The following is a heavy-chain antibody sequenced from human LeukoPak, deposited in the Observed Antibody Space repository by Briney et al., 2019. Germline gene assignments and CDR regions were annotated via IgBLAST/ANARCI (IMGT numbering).Heavy chain of an antibody. CDR1: GGSISTSSYY. J-gene: IGHJ3*02. Sequence: PSETLSLTCIVSGGSISTSSYYWGWIRQPPGKGLEYIGHIYYSGITYYNPSLKSRVFVSVDTSQNQFSLKLSSVTAADTAVYYCATWAVRYSYARDDAFDIWGQGTMVTISS. CDR2: IYYSGIT. CDR3: ATWAVRYSYARDDAFDI. D-gene: IGHD5-18*01. V-gene: IGHV4-39*01.